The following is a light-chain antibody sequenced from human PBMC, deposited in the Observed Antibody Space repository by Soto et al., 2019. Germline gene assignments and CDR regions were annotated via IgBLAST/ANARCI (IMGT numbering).Light chain of an antibody. CDR2: PAS. J-gene: IGKJ1*01. CDR3: QQYNSYS. Sequence: DIQMTQSPSTLPASVGDRVTITCRASERISNWLAWYQQKPVTAPKVLIYPASSSQSGVPSRFSGSGSGTEFTLTIRSLQPDDFATYYCQQYNSYSFGQGTKVDIK. CDR1: ERISNW. V-gene: IGKV1-5*01.